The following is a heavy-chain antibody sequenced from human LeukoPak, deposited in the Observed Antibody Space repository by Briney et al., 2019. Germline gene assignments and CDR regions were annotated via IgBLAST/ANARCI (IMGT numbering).Heavy chain of an antibody. Sequence: SETLSLTCTVSGGSISSSSYYWGWIRQPPGKGLEWIGSIYYSGSTYYNPSLKSRVTISVDTSKNQFSLKLSSVTAADTAVYYCARRVVRAQFDPWGQGTLVTVSS. D-gene: IGHD3-10*01. CDR3: ARRVVRAQFDP. J-gene: IGHJ5*02. CDR2: IYYSGST. V-gene: IGHV4-39*07. CDR1: GGSISSSSYY.